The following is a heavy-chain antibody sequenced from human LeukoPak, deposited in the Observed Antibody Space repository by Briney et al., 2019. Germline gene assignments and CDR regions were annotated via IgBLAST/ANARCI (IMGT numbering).Heavy chain of an antibody. V-gene: IGHV3-48*01. CDR2: ISSSSSTI. D-gene: IGHD6-6*01. CDR1: GFTFSIYS. Sequence: GGSLRLSCAASGFTFSIYSMNWVRQAPGKGLEWVSYISSSSSTIHYADSVKGRFTISRDNAKKSLYLQMNSLRAEDTAVYYCAREADVQYSSPDYWGQGTLVTVSS. CDR3: AREADVQYSSPDY. J-gene: IGHJ4*02.